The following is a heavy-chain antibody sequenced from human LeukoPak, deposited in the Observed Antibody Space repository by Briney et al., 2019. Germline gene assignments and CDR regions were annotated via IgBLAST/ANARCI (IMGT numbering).Heavy chain of an antibody. CDR3: AKDRIVAVAGRYFDY. D-gene: IGHD6-19*01. J-gene: IGHJ4*02. CDR1: GFTFSNAW. V-gene: IGHV3-15*01. CDR2: IKSKTDGGTT. Sequence: PGGSLRLSCAASGFTFSNAWMSWVRQAPGKGLEWVGRIKSKTDGGTTDYAAPVKGRFTISRDDSKNTLYLQMNSLRAEDTAVYYCAKDRIVAVAGRYFDYWGQGTLVTVSS.